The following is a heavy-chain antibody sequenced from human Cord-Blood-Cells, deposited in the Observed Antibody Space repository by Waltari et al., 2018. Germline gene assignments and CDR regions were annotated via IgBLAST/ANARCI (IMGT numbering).Heavy chain of an antibody. J-gene: IGHJ4*02. V-gene: IGHV1-2*04. CDR3: ARETGASIKYYFDY. CDR2: INPNSGGT. D-gene: IGHD6-25*01. Sequence: QVQLVQSGAEVKKPGASVKVSCKAPGYTFTGYYMHWVRQAPGQGLEWMGWINPNSGGTNYAQKFQGWVTMTRDTSISTAYMELSRLRSDDTAVYYCARETGASIKYYFDYWGQGTLVTVSS. CDR1: GYTFTGYY.